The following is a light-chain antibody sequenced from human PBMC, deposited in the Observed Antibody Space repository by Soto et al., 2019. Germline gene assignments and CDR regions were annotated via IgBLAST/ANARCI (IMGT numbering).Light chain of an antibody. CDR3: CSYAGTFV. V-gene: IGLV2-23*02. CDR1: SGDIGTYNL. CDR2: EVT. J-gene: IGLJ1*01. Sequence: QSVLTQPASVSGSPGQSITISCTGTSGDIGTYNLVSWYQQHPGKAPTLMIFEVTRRPSGVSARFSGSKSGNTASLTISGLQPEDEAAYYCCSYAGTFVSGPGIKVTVL.